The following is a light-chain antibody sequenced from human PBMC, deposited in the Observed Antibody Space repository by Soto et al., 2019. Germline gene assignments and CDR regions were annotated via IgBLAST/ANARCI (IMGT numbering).Light chain of an antibody. CDR1: QTVIKY. CDR2: AAS. CDR3: QQSYSTLFT. Sequence: DIQMHQSPSSLSASVGDRVTITCRASQTVIKYLNWYQQKPGRAPNLLLYAASRLQSGVPSRFSASGSGTSFTLTISSLQPEDFATDYWQQSYSTLFTFGPGTKVDIK. J-gene: IGKJ3*01. V-gene: IGKV1-39*01.